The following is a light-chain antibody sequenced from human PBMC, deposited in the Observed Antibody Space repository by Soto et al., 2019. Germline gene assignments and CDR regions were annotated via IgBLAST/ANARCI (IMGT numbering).Light chain of an antibody. Sequence: EIVMSQSPATLSVSPGERATLSCRASQSVSSDLAWYHQKPGQAPRLLIYGASTRATGIPARFSGSGSGTEFTLTINSLQSEDFAVYFCHQRSSWPLTFGGGTKVDIK. CDR3: HQRSSWPLT. J-gene: IGKJ4*01. CDR1: QSVSSD. V-gene: IGKV3-15*01. CDR2: GAS.